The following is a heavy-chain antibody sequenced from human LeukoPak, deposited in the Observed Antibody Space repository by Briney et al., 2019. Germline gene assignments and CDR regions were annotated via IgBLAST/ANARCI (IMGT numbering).Heavy chain of an antibody. CDR1: GYTFTGYY. CDR3: ARAAPFDIVVVPAAIVFDP. D-gene: IGHD2-2*02. Sequence: ASVKVSCKTSGYTFTGYYMHWVRQAPGQGLEWMGWINPNSGGTNYAQKFQGRVTMTRDTSISTAYMELSRLRSDDTAVYYCARAAPFDIVVVPAAIVFDPWGQGTLVTVSS. CDR2: INPNSGGT. V-gene: IGHV1-2*02. J-gene: IGHJ5*02.